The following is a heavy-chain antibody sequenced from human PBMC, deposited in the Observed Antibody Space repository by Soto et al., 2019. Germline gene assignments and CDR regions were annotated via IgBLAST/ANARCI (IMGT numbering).Heavy chain of an antibody. Sequence: QVQLVQSGAEVKKPGSSVKVSCKASGGTFSSYTISWVRQAPGQGLEWMGRIIPILGIANYAQKFQGRVTINADKSTSTAYMELSSLRSEDTAVYYCATSYTGYCSSTSCPYYYYGMDVWGQGTTVTVSS. V-gene: IGHV1-69*02. CDR3: ATSYTGYCSSTSCPYYYYGMDV. CDR1: GGTFSSYT. D-gene: IGHD2-2*01. J-gene: IGHJ6*02. CDR2: IIPILGIA.